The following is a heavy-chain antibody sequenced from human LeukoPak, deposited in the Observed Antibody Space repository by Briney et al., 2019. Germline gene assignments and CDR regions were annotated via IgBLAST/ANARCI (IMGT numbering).Heavy chain of an antibody. D-gene: IGHD2/OR15-2a*01. CDR3: ARHPFSAPFDF. V-gene: IGHV4-59*08. J-gene: IGHJ4*02. Sequence: SETLALTCTVSGTSISGDYWSWIRQPPGKGLELIGYVYYTGNTNYIPARMSRVTITMDTSKNQISLTVTSVTAADTAVYYCARHPFSAPFDFWGQGTLVAVSS. CDR1: GTSISGDY. CDR2: VYYTGNT.